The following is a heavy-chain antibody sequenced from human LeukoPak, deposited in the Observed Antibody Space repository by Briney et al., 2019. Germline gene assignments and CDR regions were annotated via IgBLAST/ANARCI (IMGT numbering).Heavy chain of an antibody. Sequence: GGSLRLSYAASGFTFSSYAMHWVRQAPGRGLEWVAVISYDGNNKYYADSVKGRSTISRDNSKNTLYLQMNSLRPEDTALYYCAKDIELGGGLLGAFDYWGQGTLVTVSS. D-gene: IGHD2/OR15-2a*01. V-gene: IGHV3-30-3*01. CDR1: GFTFSSYA. CDR2: ISYDGNNK. J-gene: IGHJ4*02. CDR3: AKDIELGGGLLGAFDY.